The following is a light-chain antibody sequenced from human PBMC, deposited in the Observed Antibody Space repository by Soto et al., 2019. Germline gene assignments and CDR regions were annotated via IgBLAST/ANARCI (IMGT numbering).Light chain of an antibody. CDR3: MQALQPPLST. J-gene: IGKJ2*01. CDR2: LGS. Sequence: DIVMTQSPLSLPVTPGEPASISCRSSQSLLHSNGYNYLDWYLQKPGQSPQLLIYLGSNRASGVPDRFSGSGSGTDFTLKISRVEAEDVGVHYCMQALQPPLSTFGRGTKLEIK. V-gene: IGKV2-28*01. CDR1: QSLLHSNGYNY.